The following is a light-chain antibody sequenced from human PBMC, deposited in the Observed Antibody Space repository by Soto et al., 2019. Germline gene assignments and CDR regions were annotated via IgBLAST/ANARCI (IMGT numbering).Light chain of an antibody. CDR3: QQFNSYPLT. J-gene: IGKJ4*01. CDR2: DAS. Sequence: AIQLTQSPSSLSASVGDRVTITCRASQGISSALAWYQQKPGKAPQLLIYDASSLESGVPSRFSGSGSGTDFTLTISSLQPDDFATYYCQQFNSYPLTFAGGTQVEIK. CDR1: QGISSA. V-gene: IGKV1-13*02.